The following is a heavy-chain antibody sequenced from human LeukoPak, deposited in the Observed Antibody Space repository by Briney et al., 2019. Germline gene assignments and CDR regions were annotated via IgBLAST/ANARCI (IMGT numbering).Heavy chain of an antibody. CDR1: GDSFSSHC. CDR3: ARDLVTVTKGFDI. Sequence: SETLSLTCVVSGDSFSSHCWTWIRQSPGKGLEWIGYISYIGSTNYNPSLKSRVSISIDTSKNQFSLKLRSVTAADTAVYYCARDLVTVTKGFDIWGQGTMVSVSS. J-gene: IGHJ3*02. D-gene: IGHD4-17*01. CDR2: ISYIGST. V-gene: IGHV4-59*11.